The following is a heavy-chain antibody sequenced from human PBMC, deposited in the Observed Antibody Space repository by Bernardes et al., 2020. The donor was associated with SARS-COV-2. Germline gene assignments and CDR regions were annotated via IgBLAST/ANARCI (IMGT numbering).Heavy chain of an antibody. CDR2: IKSDGSNT. CDR3: ARARSLGTKVYPCGMDV. Sequence: GGSLRLSCAASGFTFSSYWLHWVRQAPGKGLVWVSGIKSDGSNTIYADSVKGRFTISRDNAKNTLYLQVNSLRAEDTAVYYCARARSLGTKVYPCGMDVWGQGTTVTVSS. CDR1: GFTFSSYW. D-gene: IGHD1-7*01. V-gene: IGHV3-74*01. J-gene: IGHJ6*02.